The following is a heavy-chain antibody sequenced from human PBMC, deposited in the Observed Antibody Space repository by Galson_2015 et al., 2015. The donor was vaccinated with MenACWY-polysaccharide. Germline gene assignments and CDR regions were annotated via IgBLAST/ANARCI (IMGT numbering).Heavy chain of an antibody. CDR3: ASEDAYYYGMDA. Sequence: SLRLSCAASGFTFSTYPMSWARQAPGKGLEWVSGISDSGGRTFYADSVKGRFTISRDNSKNMLYLQMNSLRVDDAAVYYCASEDAYYYGMDAWVQGTTVTVSS. CDR2: ISDSGGRT. V-gene: IGHV3-23*01. CDR1: GFTFSTYP. J-gene: IGHJ6*02.